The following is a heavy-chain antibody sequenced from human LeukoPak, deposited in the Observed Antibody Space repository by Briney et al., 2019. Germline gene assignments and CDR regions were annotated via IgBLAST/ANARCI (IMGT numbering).Heavy chain of an antibody. CDR1: GFTFSSYW. CDR3: AQGYSGYDGFDY. D-gene: IGHD5-12*01. CDR2: INSDGSST. Sequence: GGSLRLSCAASGFTFSSYWMHWVRRASGKGLVWVSRINSDGSSTSYADSVKGRFTISRDNAKNTLYLQMNSLRAEDTAVYYCAQGYSGYDGFDYWGQGTLVTVSS. J-gene: IGHJ4*02. V-gene: IGHV3-74*01.